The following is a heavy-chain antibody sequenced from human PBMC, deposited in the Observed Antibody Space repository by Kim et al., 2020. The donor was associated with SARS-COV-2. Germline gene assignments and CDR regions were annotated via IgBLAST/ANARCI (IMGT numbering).Heavy chain of an antibody. Sequence: KYYSTSLKTRLTISKDTSKNQVVLTMTNMDPVDTATYYCARAIEGDPFDPWGQGTLVTVSS. J-gene: IGHJ5*02. CDR3: ARAIEGDPFDP. D-gene: IGHD3-16*01. CDR2: K. V-gene: IGHV2-70*01.